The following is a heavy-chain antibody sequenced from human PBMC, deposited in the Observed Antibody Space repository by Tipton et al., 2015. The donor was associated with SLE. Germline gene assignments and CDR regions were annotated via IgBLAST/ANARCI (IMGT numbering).Heavy chain of an antibody. Sequence: LRLSCAVYGGSFSGYYWSWVRQPPGKGLEWIGEINHSGSTNYNPSLKSRVTISVDTSNNQFSLKLSSVTAADTAMYYCARAEGSWDAFDIWGQGTMVTVSS. CDR2: INHSGST. CDR1: GGSFSGYY. D-gene: IGHD2-15*01. J-gene: IGHJ3*02. V-gene: IGHV4-34*01. CDR3: ARAEGSWDAFDI.